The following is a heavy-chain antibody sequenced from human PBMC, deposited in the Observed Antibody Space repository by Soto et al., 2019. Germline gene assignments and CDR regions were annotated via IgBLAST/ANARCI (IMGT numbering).Heavy chain of an antibody. CDR1: GGSFSSDSFI. J-gene: IGHJ6*02. D-gene: IGHD1-26*01. CDR3: ARDHKWDGMDV. CDR2: INYSGTT. Sequence: SETLSLTCSVSGGSFSSDSFIWSWVRQFPGKGLEWIGYINYSGTTYYNPSLRSRITMSVDTSKNQFSLNLSSVTAAETAVYYCARDHKWDGMDVWGQGTTVTVS. V-gene: IGHV4-31*03.